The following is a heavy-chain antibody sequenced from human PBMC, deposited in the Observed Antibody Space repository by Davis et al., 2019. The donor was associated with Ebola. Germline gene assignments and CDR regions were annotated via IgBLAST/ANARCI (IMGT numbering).Heavy chain of an antibody. J-gene: IGHJ6*03. CDR1: GGSFSGYY. CDR3: ARGIPANYYYYMDV. V-gene: IGHV4-34*01. D-gene: IGHD2-2*01. CDR2: INHSGST. Sequence: PSETLSLTCAVYGGSFSGYYWSWTRQPPGKGLEWIGEINHSGSTNYNPSLKSRVTISVDTSKNQFSLKLSSVTAADTAVYYCARGIPANYYYYMDVWGKGTTVTVSS.